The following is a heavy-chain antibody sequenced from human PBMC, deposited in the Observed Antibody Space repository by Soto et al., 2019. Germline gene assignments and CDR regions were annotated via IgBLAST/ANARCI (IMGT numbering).Heavy chain of an antibody. CDR1: GGSISSRDYY. CDR2: IYYSGST. D-gene: IGHD3-9*01. Sequence: PSETLSLTCTVSGGSISSRDYYWSWIRQPPGKGLEWIGYIYYSGSTYYNPSLKSRVTISVDTSKNQFSLKLSSVTAADTAVYYCAREYFEILTGYYLPYGMAVWGQGTTGTVTS. V-gene: IGHV4-30-4*01. J-gene: IGHJ6*02. CDR3: AREYFEILTGYYLPYGMAV.